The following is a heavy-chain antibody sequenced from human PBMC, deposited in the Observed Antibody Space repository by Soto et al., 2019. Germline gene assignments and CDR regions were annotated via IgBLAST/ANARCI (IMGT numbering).Heavy chain of an antibody. V-gene: IGHV4-39*01. Sequence: SETLSLACTVSGGSISSGSYYWGWIRQPPGKGREWIGSIYYSGSTYYNPSLKSRVTISVDTSKNQFSLKLSSVTAANTAVYYGGRHTNQLLRVPLWFDPWGQGTQVTVSS. D-gene: IGHD2-2*01. CDR2: IYYSGST. CDR1: GGSISSGSYY. J-gene: IGHJ5*02. CDR3: GRHTNQLLRVPLWFDP.